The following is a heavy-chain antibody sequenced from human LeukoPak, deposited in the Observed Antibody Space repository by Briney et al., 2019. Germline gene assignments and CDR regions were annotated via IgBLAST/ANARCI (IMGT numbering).Heavy chain of an antibody. CDR3: ARVRGDGYNTPDDY. CDR1: GGSISSSTYY. CDR2: FYYSGST. D-gene: IGHD5-24*01. Sequence: SETLSLTCTVSGGSISSSTYYWGWIRQPPGKGLEWIGSFYYSGSTYYNPSLKSRVTISVDTSKNQFSLKLTSVTAADTAVYYCARVRGDGYNTPDDYWGQGTLVTVSS. J-gene: IGHJ4*02. V-gene: IGHV4-39*01.